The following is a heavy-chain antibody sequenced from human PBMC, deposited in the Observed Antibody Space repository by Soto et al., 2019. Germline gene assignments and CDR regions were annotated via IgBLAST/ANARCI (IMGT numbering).Heavy chain of an antibody. CDR2: IYHSGTI. Sequence: SETLSLTCAVSGGSIGGAGYSWSWIRQPPGGGLEWIGYIYHSGTILYNPSLKTRLTISLDMSNNKFSLTLNSVTAADTAVYYCARDLFYDSSATSVRNFDYWGQGTLVTVSS. V-gene: IGHV4-30-2*01. CDR3: ARDLFYDSSATSVRNFDY. CDR1: GGSIGGAGYS. J-gene: IGHJ4*02. D-gene: IGHD3-22*01.